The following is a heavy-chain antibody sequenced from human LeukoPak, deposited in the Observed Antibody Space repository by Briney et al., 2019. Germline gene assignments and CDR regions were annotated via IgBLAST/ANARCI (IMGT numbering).Heavy chain of an antibody. CDR2: ISSSGSTI. CDR3: ARAPYGVFDY. J-gene: IGHJ4*02. D-gene: IGHD4-17*01. CDR1: GFTFSSYE. Sequence: GGSLRLSCAASGFTFSSYEMNWVRQAPGKGLEWVSYISSSGSTIYYADSVKGRFTISRDNAKNSLYLQMNSLRAEDTAVYYCARAPYGVFDYWGQGTLVTVSS. V-gene: IGHV3-48*03.